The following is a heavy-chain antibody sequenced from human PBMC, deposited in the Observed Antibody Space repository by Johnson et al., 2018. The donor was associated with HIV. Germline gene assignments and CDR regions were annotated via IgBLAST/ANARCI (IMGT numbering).Heavy chain of an antibody. CDR1: GFIFDDYD. CDR2: INWNGGRT. V-gene: IGHV3-20*01. D-gene: IGHD3-3*01. CDR3: AKGSRARAVYDFWSGIPDAFDI. Sequence: VHLVESGGGVVRPGGSLRLSCAGSGFIFDDYDMTWVRQAPGKGLEWVSGINWNGGRTGYADSVKGRFTISRDNSKSTLYLQMSSLRVEDTAVYHCAKGSRARAVYDFWSGIPDAFDIWGQGTMVTVSS. J-gene: IGHJ3*02.